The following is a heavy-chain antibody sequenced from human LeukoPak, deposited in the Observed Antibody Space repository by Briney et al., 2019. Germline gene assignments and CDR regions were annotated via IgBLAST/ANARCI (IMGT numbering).Heavy chain of an antibody. V-gene: IGHV3-49*03. CDR1: GFTFGDYA. CDR2: IRTKAYHGETT. CDR3: TRDRQIQTGFDY. D-gene: IGHD1-14*01. Sequence: GRTLRLSCTASGFTFGDYAVVWFRQAPGKGLEWLGFIRTKAYHGETTEYATSVKGGFTISRDDSKNIAYLQMSSLKTEDTAVYYCTRDRQIQTGFDYWGQGTLVTVSS. J-gene: IGHJ4*02.